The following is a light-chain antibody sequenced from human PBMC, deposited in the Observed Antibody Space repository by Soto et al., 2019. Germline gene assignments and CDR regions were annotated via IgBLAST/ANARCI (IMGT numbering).Light chain of an antibody. J-gene: IGKJ1*01. CDR3: QEYNTCPWT. Sequence: ETLMTQSPATLSVSPGERDTLSCRASQSVNNNLAWYQQKLGQAPRVLIYGASTRATGIPARFTGSGSGTEFILTSTSQQSEDSADYYCQEYNTCPWTFGQGTKVEF. V-gene: IGKV3-15*01. CDR2: GAS. CDR1: QSVNNN.